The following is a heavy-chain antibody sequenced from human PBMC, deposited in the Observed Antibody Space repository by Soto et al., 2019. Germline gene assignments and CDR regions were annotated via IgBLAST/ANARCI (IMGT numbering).Heavy chain of an antibody. J-gene: IGHJ6*02. CDR2: IDWNSGYI. V-gene: IGHV3-9*01. CDR3: AKSASRLGDDYYYYAMDV. D-gene: IGHD7-27*01. Sequence: LRLSCAASGFTFSSYGMHWVRQAPGKGLEWVSGIDWNSGYIGYADSVKGRFTISRDNAKNSLYLQMNSLRAEDTALYYCAKSASRLGDDYYYYAMDVWGRGTTVTVSS. CDR1: GFTFSSYG.